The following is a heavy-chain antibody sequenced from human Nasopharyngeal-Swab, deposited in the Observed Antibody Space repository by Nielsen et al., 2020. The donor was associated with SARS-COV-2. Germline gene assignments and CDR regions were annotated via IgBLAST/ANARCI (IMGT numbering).Heavy chain of an antibody. CDR1: GVTFSSYA. V-gene: IGHV3-23*01. Sequence: GGSLRLSCAAAGVTFSSYAMSWVRQAPGKGLEWVSAISGSGGSTYYADSVKGRFTISRDNSKNTLYLQMNSLRAEDTAVYYCAKDYHGSSPYDYWGQGTLVTVSS. J-gene: IGHJ4*02. CDR2: ISGSGGST. CDR3: AKDYHGSSPYDY. D-gene: IGHD6-6*01.